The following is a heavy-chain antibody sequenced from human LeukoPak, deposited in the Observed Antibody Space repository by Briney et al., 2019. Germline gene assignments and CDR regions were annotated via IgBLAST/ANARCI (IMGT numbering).Heavy chain of an antibody. CDR1: GGSISSYY. CDR2: IYYSGST. CDR3: ARIGAAAAGTSEYFDY. J-gene: IGHJ4*02. D-gene: IGHD6-13*01. Sequence: SETLSLTCTVSGGSISSYYWSWIRQPPGKGLEWIGYIYYSGSTNYNPSLKSRVTISVDTSKNQFSLKLSSVTAADTAVYYCARIGAAAAGTSEYFDYWGQGTLVTVSS. V-gene: IGHV4-59*01.